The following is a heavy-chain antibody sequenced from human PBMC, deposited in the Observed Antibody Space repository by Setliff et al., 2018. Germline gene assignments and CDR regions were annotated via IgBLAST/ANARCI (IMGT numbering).Heavy chain of an antibody. V-gene: IGHV1-8*02. CDR3: ARADYVWGSYRQYYFDY. Sequence: ASVKVSCKASGYTFINYEINWVRQATGQGLEWMGGMNPNNGNTGYAQKFQGRVTMTRDTSTSTVYMELSSLRSEDTAVYYCARADYVWGSYRQYYFDYWGQGTLVTVSS. D-gene: IGHD3-16*02. CDR1: GYTFINYE. J-gene: IGHJ4*02. CDR2: MNPNNGNT.